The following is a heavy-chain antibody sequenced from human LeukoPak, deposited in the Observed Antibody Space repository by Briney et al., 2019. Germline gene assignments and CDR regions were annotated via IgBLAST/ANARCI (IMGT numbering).Heavy chain of an antibody. V-gene: IGHV3-21*04. Sequence: GGSLRLSCAASGFTFSSYSMNWVRQAPGKGLEWVSSISSSSSYIYYADSVKGRFTISRDNAKNSLYLQMSSLRAEDTAVYYCARLGYCSGGSCYPTLNYYYYGMDVWGQGTTVTVSS. D-gene: IGHD2-15*01. CDR1: GFTFSSYS. J-gene: IGHJ6*02. CDR3: ARLGYCSGGSCYPTLNYYYYGMDV. CDR2: ISSSSSYI.